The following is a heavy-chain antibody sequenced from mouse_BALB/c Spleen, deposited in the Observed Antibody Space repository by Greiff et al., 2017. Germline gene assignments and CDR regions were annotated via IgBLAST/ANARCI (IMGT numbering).Heavy chain of an antibody. J-gene: IGHJ4*01. D-gene: IGHD1-1*01. CDR3: ARERNYYGSFYAMDY. Sequence: EVQLQESGPGLVKPSQSLSLTCSVTGYSITSGYYWNWIRQFPGNKLEWMGYISYDGSNNYNPSLKNRISITRDTSKNQFFLKLNSVTTEDTATYYCARERNYYGSFYAMDYWGQGTSVTVSS. CDR2: ISYDGSN. V-gene: IGHV3-6*02. CDR1: GYSITSGYY.